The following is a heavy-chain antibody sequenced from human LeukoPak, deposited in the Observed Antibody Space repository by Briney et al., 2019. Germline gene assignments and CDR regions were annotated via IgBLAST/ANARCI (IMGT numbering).Heavy chain of an antibody. CDR3: AKDLFSIAAAPYYYGMDV. V-gene: IGHV3-30*18. CDR2: ISYDGSNK. J-gene: IGHJ6*02. CDR1: GFTFSSYG. D-gene: IGHD6-13*01. Sequence: GSLRLSCAASGFTFSSYGMHWVRQAPGKGLEWVAVISYDGSNKYYADSVKGRFTISRDNSKNTLYLQMNSLRAEDTAVYYCAKDLFSIAAAPYYYGMDVWGQGTTVTVSS.